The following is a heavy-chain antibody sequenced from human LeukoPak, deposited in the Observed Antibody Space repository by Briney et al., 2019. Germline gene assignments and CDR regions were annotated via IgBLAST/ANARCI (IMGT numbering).Heavy chain of an antibody. CDR1: GGTFSSYA. CDR2: IIPIFGTA. J-gene: IGHJ5*02. Sequence: ASVKVSCKASGGTFSSYAISWVRQAPGQGLEWMGRIIPIFGTANYAQKFQGRVTITTDESTSTAYMELSSLRSEDTAVYYCARDSGYYDSSGYYPNWFNPWGQGTLVTVSS. V-gene: IGHV1-69*05. D-gene: IGHD3-22*01. CDR3: ARDSGYYDSSGYYPNWFNP.